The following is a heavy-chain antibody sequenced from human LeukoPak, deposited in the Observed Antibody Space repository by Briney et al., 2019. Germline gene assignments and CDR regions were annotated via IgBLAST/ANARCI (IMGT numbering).Heavy chain of an antibody. CDR2: ISGGSTST. Sequence: GGSLRLSCVASGFTFSDHAVSWLRQAPGQGLGWVSAISGGSTSTYYADSVKGRFTISRDNSKNTLYLQMNSLRAEDTAVYYCAKELWFVNSYYSDYWGQGTLVTVSS. D-gene: IGHD3-10*01. CDR1: GFTFSDHA. CDR3: AKELWFVNSYYSDY. J-gene: IGHJ4*02. V-gene: IGHV3-23*01.